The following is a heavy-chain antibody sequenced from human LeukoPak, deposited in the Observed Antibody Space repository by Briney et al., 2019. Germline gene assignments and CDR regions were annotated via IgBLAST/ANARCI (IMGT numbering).Heavy chain of an antibody. V-gene: IGHV5-10-1*01. CDR1: GYSFTSYW. D-gene: IGHD3-10*01. J-gene: IGHJ4*02. CDR3: ARLRSSTFDY. Sequence: PGESLRISCKDSGYSFTSYWISWVRQMPGKGLEWMGRIDPRDSYTNYSPSFQGHVTISADKSISTAYLQWSSLKASDIAMYYCARLRSSTFDYWGQGTLVTVSS. CDR2: IDPRDSYT.